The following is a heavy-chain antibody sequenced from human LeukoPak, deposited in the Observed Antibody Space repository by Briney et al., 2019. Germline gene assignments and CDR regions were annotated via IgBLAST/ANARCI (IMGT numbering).Heavy chain of an antibody. CDR2: ISYDGTNT. CDR3: ARGASLVAGISPDAFDI. D-gene: IGHD5-12*01. CDR1: EFTFSRYP. J-gene: IGHJ3*02. Sequence: PGVSLRLSCAASEFTFSRYPMQWVRQSPVKGLEWVAVISYDGTNTHYGDSVKGRFTISRDNSKNTLYLQMNSLRVEDTAVYYCARGASLVAGISPDAFDIWGQGTRVTVSS. V-gene: IGHV3-30-3*01.